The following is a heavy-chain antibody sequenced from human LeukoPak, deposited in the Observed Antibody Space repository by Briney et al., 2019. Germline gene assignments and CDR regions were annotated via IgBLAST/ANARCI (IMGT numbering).Heavy chain of an antibody. Sequence: SETLSLTCAVYGLSFSGYYWSWIRQPPGKGLEWSGEINHSGSTNYNPSLKSRVTISVDTSKNQFSLKLSSVTAADTAVYYCARRWRITIFGVANRGFDPWGQGTRVTVSS. V-gene: IGHV4-34*01. CDR1: GLSFSGYY. CDR2: INHSGST. D-gene: IGHD3-3*01. J-gene: IGHJ5*02. CDR3: ARRWRITIFGVANRGFDP.